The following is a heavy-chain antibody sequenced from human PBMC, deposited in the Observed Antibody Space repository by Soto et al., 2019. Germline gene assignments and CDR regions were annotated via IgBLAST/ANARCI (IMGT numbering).Heavy chain of an antibody. CDR2: ISGSGVNT. Sequence: GGSLRLSCAASGFTSNTFGMSWVRQAPEKGPEWVSAISGSGVNTYYVDSVKGRFTISRDNSKNTVYLQMNGLRAEDTAIYYCARLNGADPYYYYGFDVWGQGTTVTV. V-gene: IGHV3-23*01. D-gene: IGHD7-27*01. J-gene: IGHJ6*02. CDR1: GFTSNTFG. CDR3: ARLNGADPYYYYGFDV.